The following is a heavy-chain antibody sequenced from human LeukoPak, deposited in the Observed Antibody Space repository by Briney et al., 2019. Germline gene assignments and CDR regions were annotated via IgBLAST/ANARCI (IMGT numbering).Heavy chain of an antibody. CDR3: ARDRGGYNWYFDL. CDR2: ITSSSNTK. Sequence: GGSLRLSCAASGFTFSSFTMNWVRQAPGKGLEWVSYITSSSNTKSYADSVKGRSTISRDNAKSSLYLQLDSLRDGDTAVYYCARDRGGYNWYFDLWGRGTLVTVSS. V-gene: IGHV3-48*02. J-gene: IGHJ2*01. CDR1: GFTFSSFT. D-gene: IGHD1-26*01.